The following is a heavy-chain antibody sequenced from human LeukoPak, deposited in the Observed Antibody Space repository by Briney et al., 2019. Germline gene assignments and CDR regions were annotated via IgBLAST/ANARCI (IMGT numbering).Heavy chain of an antibody. CDR1: GFTFSTYA. CDR2: IRPDGDRT. CDR3: AREQSGTRGWYTVDY. J-gene: IGHJ4*02. Sequence: GGSLRLSCAASGFTFSTYAITWVRQGPGKGLEWASAIRPDGDRTYYANSVRGRFTISRDNSKDTVYLQINGLRVEDTAVYYCAREQSGTRGWYTVDYWGREPWSPSPQ. V-gene: IGHV3-23*01. D-gene: IGHD6-19*01.